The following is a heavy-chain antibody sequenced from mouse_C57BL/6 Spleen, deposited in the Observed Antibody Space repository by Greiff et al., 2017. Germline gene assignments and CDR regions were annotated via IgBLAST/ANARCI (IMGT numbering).Heavy chain of an antibody. Sequence: QVQLQQSGAELVRPGASVTLSCKASGYTFTDYEMHWVKQTPVHGLEWIGAIDPETGGTAYNQKFKGKAILTAYKSSSTAYMELRSLTSEDSAVYYCTISPGNYASWFAYWGQGTLVTVSA. CDR1: GYTFTDYE. CDR3: TISPGNYASWFAY. CDR2: IDPETGGT. J-gene: IGHJ3*01. D-gene: IGHD2-1*01. V-gene: IGHV1-15*01.